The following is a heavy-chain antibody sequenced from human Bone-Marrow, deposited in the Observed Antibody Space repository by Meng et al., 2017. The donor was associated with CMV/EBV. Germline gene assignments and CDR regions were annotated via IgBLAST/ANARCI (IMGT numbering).Heavy chain of an antibody. Sequence: SETLSLTCTVSGCSISNYYWSWIRQPPGKGLEWIGYIYYTGSTNYNPSLKSRVTISVDTSKNQFSLRLNSVTAADPAVYYCARDGDGVNSAVTRLHYWGQGTLVTVSS. CDR1: GCSISNYY. CDR2: IYYTGST. D-gene: IGHD5-24*01. V-gene: IGHV4-59*01. CDR3: ARDGDGVNSAVTRLHY. J-gene: IGHJ4*02.